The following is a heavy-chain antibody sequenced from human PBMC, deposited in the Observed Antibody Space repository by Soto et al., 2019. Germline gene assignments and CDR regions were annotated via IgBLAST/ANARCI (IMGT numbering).Heavy chain of an antibody. Sequence: GSLRLSCAASGFTFSDYYMSWIRQAPGKGLEWVSYISSSGSTIYYADSVKGRFTISRDNAKNSLYLQMNSLRAEDTAVYYCARDYRDFWSGYPPAFDIWGQGTMVTVSS. CDR2: ISSSGSTI. CDR3: ARDYRDFWSGYPPAFDI. V-gene: IGHV3-11*01. D-gene: IGHD3-3*01. J-gene: IGHJ3*02. CDR1: GFTFSDYY.